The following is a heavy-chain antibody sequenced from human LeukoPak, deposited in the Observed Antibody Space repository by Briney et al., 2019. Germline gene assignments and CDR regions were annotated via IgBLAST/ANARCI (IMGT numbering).Heavy chain of an antibody. Sequence: SRTLSLTCAISGDSVSSNSAAWNWIRQSPSRGLEWLGRTYYRSKWYNDYAISVKSRITINPDTSKNQFSLQLSSVTPEDTAVYYCARANPHSSTWEFDYWGQGTLVTVSS. CDR2: TYYRSKWYN. J-gene: IGHJ4*02. CDR3: ARANPHSSTWEFDY. V-gene: IGHV6-1*01. D-gene: IGHD6-13*01. CDR1: GDSVSSNSAA.